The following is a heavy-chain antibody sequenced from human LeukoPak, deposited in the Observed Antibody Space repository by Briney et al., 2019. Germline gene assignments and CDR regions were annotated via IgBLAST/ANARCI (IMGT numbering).Heavy chain of an antibody. CDR2: INPNSGGT. V-gene: IGHV1-2*02. J-gene: IGHJ4*02. CDR3: ARGIYSSSWYYFDY. Sequence: GASVKVSCKVSGYTFTGYYMHRVRQAPGQGLEWIGWINPNSGGTNYAQKFQGRVTMTRDTSISTAYMELSRLRSDDTAVYYCARGIYSSSWYYFDYWGQGTLVTVSS. D-gene: IGHD6-13*01. CDR1: GYTFTGYY.